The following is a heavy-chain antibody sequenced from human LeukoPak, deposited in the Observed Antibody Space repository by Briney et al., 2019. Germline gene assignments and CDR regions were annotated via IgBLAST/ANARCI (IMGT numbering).Heavy chain of an antibody. Sequence: GGSLRLSCAASGFTFPTYAMKWVRQAPGKGLEWVSSIRVSDGAAFYADSVKGRFTISRDDSKNTLSLQMNSLRAEDTAVYYCAKEPRWELLHSFDIWGQGTMVTVSS. J-gene: IGHJ3*02. V-gene: IGHV3-23*01. CDR3: AKEPRWELLHSFDI. CDR1: GFTFPTYA. CDR2: IRVSDGAA. D-gene: IGHD1-26*01.